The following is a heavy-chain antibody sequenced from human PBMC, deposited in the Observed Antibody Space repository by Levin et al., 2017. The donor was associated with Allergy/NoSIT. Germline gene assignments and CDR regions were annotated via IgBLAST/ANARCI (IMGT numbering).Heavy chain of an antibody. CDR3: TTQFQW. CDR1: GFSLSNSW. CDR2: ITSKPDGAAT. Sequence: ESLKISCAASGFSLSNSWMNWVRQAPGKGLEWIGRITSKPDGAATDYAAPLKGRFTISRDDSTNTLYLQMNSLKVEDTAIYYCTTQFQWWGQGTLVTVSS. D-gene: IGHD6-19*01. J-gene: IGHJ4*02. V-gene: IGHV3-15*01.